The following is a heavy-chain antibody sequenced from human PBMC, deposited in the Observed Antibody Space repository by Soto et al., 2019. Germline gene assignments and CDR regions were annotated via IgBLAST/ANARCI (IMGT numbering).Heavy chain of an antibody. V-gene: IGHV3-30*18. J-gene: IGHJ4*02. CDR2: ISYDGSKK. D-gene: IGHD3-22*01. CDR1: GFTFSSSG. Sequence: QVQLVESGGGVVQPGTSLTLSCAASGFTFSSSGMHWVRQAPGKGLEWVGFISYDGSKKFLGDSVKGRFIISRDNSKKTVYVEMNDLRKEDTAGYYCAKDGGYDSSGFYRHSDYWGQGTLVTVSS. CDR3: AKDGGYDSSGFYRHSDY.